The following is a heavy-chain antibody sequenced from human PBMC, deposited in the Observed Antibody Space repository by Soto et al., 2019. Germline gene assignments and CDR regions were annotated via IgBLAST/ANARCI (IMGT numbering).Heavy chain of an antibody. CDR1: GFTFSSYG. J-gene: IGHJ6*02. V-gene: IGHV3-30*18. Sequence: QVHLVESGGGVVQPGTSLRLSCAASGFTFSSYGMHLVRQAPGKGLEWVAIISYDGSHKYYADSVKGRFTISRDNAKNTRYLQMNGLRAEDTAMYYCAKAHSSGWANYYHYDMDVWGQGTTVTVSS. CDR3: AKAHSSGWANYYHYDMDV. D-gene: IGHD6-19*01. CDR2: ISYDGSHK.